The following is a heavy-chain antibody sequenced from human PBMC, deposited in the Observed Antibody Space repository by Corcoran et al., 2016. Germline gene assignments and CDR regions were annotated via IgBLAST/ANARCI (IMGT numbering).Heavy chain of an antibody. CDR3: ARGVDGKYGVDV. V-gene: IGHV3-7*01. CDR1: GFTFSTCW. J-gene: IGHJ6*02. CDR2: INQDGSEK. Sequence: EVHLVESGGGLVRPGASLRLSCAASGFTFSTCWMTWGRQAPGRGVVWVANINQDGSEKYSVDSVEGRFTISRDNDKNSVHLQMNSLRVEDTAVYYCARGVDGKYGVDVWGQGTTVTVSS. D-gene: IGHD1-26*01.